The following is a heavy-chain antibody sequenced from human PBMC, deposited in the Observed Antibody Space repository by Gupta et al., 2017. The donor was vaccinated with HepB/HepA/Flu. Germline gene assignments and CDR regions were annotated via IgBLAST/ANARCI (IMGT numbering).Heavy chain of an antibody. J-gene: IGHJ4*02. V-gene: IGHV3-11*04. CDR2: ISSSGSTI. D-gene: IGHD5-24*01. CDR1: SDYY. Sequence: SDYYISWIRQAPGKGLEWVSYISSSGSTIYYADSVKGRFTISRDNAKNSLYLQMNSLRAEDTAVYYCARGGVERLFDYWGQGNLVTVSS. CDR3: ARGGVERLFDY.